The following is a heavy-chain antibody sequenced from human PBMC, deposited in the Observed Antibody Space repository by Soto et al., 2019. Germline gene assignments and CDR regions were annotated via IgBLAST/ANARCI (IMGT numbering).Heavy chain of an antibody. CDR2: INPNSGGT. CDR3: ARDGGDCSSTSCPMHWFDP. V-gene: IGHV1-2*02. D-gene: IGHD2-2*01. J-gene: IGHJ5*02. Sequence: ASVKVSCKASGYTFTGYYMHWVRQAPGQGLEWMGWINPNSGGTNYAQKFQGRVTMTRDTSISTAYMEMSRLKSDEKAVYYSARDGGDCSSTSCPMHWFDPWGQGTLVTVSS. CDR1: GYTFTGYY.